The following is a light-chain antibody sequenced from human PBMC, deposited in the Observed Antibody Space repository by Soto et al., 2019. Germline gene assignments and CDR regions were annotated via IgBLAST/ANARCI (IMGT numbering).Light chain of an antibody. Sequence: EIVMTQSPVTLSVSPGGRATLSFRASQNISSYLIWYQQKPGQAPRLLIYDVSNRATGIPARFSGSGSGTEFTLTISSLQSEDFAVYYCQQYNNWPPAFGHRARLENK. CDR2: DVS. J-gene: IGKJ5*01. CDR1: QNISSY. CDR3: QQYNNWPPA. V-gene: IGKV3-15*01.